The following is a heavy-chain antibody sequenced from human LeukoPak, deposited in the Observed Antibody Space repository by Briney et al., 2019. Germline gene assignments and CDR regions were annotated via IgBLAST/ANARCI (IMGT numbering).Heavy chain of an antibody. V-gene: IGHV3-74*01. CDR1: GFTFSTYT. CDR2: INSDGSKT. J-gene: IGHJ5*02. CDR3: AGELVTGS. Sequence: GGSLRLSCAASGFTFSTYTMNRVRQAPGKGLVWVSSINSDGSKTTYADSVKGRFTISRDNAKNTLSLQMDSLRAEDTAVYYCAGELVTGSWGQGTLVTVSS. D-gene: IGHD4-23*01.